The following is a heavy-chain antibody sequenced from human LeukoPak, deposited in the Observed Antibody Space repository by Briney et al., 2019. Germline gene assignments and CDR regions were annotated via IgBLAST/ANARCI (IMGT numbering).Heavy chain of an antibody. Sequence: SETLSLTCTVSGGSISTYYWSWIRQPAGKGLEWIGRIYTSGSTNYNPSLKSRVTMSVDTSKNQFSLKLSSVTAGDTAVYYCAREPPLVEAGTFDYWGLGTLVTVSS. D-gene: IGHD6-13*01. J-gene: IGHJ4*02. V-gene: IGHV4-4*07. CDR3: AREPPLVEAGTFDY. CDR2: IYTSGST. CDR1: GGSISTYY.